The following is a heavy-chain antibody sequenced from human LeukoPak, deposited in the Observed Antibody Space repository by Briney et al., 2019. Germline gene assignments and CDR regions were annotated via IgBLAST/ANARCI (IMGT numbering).Heavy chain of an antibody. CDR3: ARVTKGEWELLGY. V-gene: IGHV4-34*01. D-gene: IGHD1-26*01. CDR2: INHRGRT. J-gene: IGHJ4*02. CDR1: NGSFSGYY. Sequence: SETVSLTCAVYNGSFSGYYWSWIRQPPGKGLEWLGEINHRGRTYYNPSLLSRVTISVDTSKNQLSLKVTSVTAADTAVYYCARVTKGEWELLGYWGQGTLVTVSS.